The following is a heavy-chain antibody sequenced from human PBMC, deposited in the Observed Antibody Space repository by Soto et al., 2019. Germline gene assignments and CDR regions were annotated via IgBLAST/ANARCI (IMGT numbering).Heavy chain of an antibody. D-gene: IGHD1-26*01. CDR1: GFTFSSYS. V-gene: IGHV3-48*01. Sequence: EVQLVESGGGLVQPGGSLRLSCAASGFTFSSYSMNWVRQAPGKGLEWVSYISSSSSTIYYADSVKGRFTISRDNAKNSLYLEMNRLRAEARAAYSCGRGPPSWEVLFDYWGRGTLVTVSS. CDR2: ISSSSSTI. J-gene: IGHJ4*02. CDR3: GRGPPSWEVLFDY.